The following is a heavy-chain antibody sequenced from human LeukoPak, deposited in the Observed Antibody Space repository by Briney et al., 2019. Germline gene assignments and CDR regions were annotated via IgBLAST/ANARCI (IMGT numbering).Heavy chain of an antibody. CDR3: ARGRGYSYGNNWFDP. Sequence: SETLSLTCTVSGGSISSGSYYWSWIRQPAGKGLEWIGRIYTSGSTNYNPSLKSRVTISVDTSKNQFSLKLSSVTAADTAVYYCARGRGYSYGNNWFDPWGQGTLVTVSS. CDR1: GGSISSGSYY. CDR2: IYTSGST. D-gene: IGHD5-18*01. J-gene: IGHJ5*02. V-gene: IGHV4-61*02.